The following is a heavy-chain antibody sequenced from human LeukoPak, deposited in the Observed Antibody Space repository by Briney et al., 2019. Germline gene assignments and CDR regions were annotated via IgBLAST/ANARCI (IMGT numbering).Heavy chain of an antibody. CDR1: GFTFSSYA. CDR2: ISGSGGST. D-gene: IGHD5-24*01. CDR3: AKEMGNYYYYYYMDV. J-gene: IGHJ6*03. Sequence: PGGSLRLSCAASGFTFSSYAMSWVRQAPGKGLEWVSAISGSGGSTYHADSVKGRVTISRYKSKNTLYLQMNSLRAEDRAVYYCAKEMGNYYYYYYMDVWGKGTTVTVSS. V-gene: IGHV3-23*01.